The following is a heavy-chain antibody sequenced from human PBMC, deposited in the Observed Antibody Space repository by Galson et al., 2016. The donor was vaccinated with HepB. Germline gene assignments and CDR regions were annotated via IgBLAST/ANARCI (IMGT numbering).Heavy chain of an antibody. CDR1: GFTFISSG. V-gene: IGHV3-30*18. CDR2: ISYDGSNA. Sequence: SLRLSCATAGFTFISSGMHWVRQAPGKGLEWATFISYDGSNAYYADSVKGRFTVTRDSSKNTLYIQMNSLRPEDTAVYYCAKGGPNYYGSGSYSQLEFWGQGTLVTVSA. D-gene: IGHD3-10*01. CDR3: AKGGPNYYGSGSYSQLEF. J-gene: IGHJ4*02.